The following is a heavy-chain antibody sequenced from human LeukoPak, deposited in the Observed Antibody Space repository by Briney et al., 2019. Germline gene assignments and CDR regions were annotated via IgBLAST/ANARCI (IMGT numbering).Heavy chain of an antibody. CDR3: ASHSSSSDYYYYYMDV. D-gene: IGHD6-6*01. CDR1: GGSISGSNSY. Sequence: SETLSLTCTVSGGSISGSNSYWGWIRQPPGKGLEWIGSIYFSGTTYYNPSLKSRVTISVDTSKNQFSLKLSSVTAADTAVYYCASHSSSSDYYYYYMDVWGKGTTVTVSS. CDR2: IYFSGTT. V-gene: IGHV4-39*01. J-gene: IGHJ6*03.